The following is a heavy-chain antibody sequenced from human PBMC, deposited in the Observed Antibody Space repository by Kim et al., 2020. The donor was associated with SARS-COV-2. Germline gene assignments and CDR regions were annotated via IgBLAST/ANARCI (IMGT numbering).Heavy chain of an antibody. Sequence: GVSLRLSCAASGFTFSSYSMNWVRQAPGKGLEWVSSISSSSSYIYYADSVKGRFTISRDNAKNSLYLQMNSLRAEDTAVYYCARDRPPSCSGGSCRAWGQGTLVTISS. CDR3: ARDRPPSCSGGSCRA. CDR2: ISSSSSYI. CDR1: GFTFSSYS. D-gene: IGHD2-15*01. J-gene: IGHJ5*02. V-gene: IGHV3-21*01.